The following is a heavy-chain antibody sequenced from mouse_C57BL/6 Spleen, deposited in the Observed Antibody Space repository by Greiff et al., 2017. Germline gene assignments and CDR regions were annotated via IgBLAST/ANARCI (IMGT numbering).Heavy chain of an antibody. V-gene: IGHV1-69*01. CDR2: IDPSDSYT. Sequence: QVHVKQPGAELVMPGASVKLSCKASGYTFTSYWMHWVKQRPGQGLEWIGEIDPSDSYTNYNQKFKGKSTLTVDKSSSTAYMQLSSLTSEDSAVYYCARATYGNYLFDYWGQGTTLTVSS. J-gene: IGHJ2*01. CDR1: GYTFTSYW. D-gene: IGHD2-10*02. CDR3: ARATYGNYLFDY.